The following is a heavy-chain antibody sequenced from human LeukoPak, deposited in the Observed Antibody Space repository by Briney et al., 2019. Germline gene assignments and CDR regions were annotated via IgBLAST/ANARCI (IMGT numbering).Heavy chain of an antibody. CDR2: ISYDGSDK. Sequence: GGSLRLSCAASVFTFSAYGMHWVRQAPGKGLEWVAVISYDGSDKYYADSVKGRFTISRDNSKNTLYLHMNSLRAEDTAVYYCAKAGTIFGVENYYYYYYMDVWGKGTTVTVSS. V-gene: IGHV3-30*18. J-gene: IGHJ6*03. D-gene: IGHD3-3*01. CDR1: VFTFSAYG. CDR3: AKAGTIFGVENYYYYYYMDV.